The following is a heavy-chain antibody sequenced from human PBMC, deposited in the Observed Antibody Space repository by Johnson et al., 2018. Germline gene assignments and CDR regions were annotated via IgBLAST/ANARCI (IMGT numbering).Heavy chain of an antibody. CDR2: LSWNSGSI. CDR1: GFTFGDYA. J-gene: IGHJ4*02. D-gene: IGHD5-18*01. CDR3: AKGIYSYGYYFDY. V-gene: IGHV3-9*01. Sequence: VQLQESGGGLVQXGRSLRLXCAGSGFTFGDYAMHWVRQAPGKGLEWVSGLSWNSGSIGYADSVKGRFIISRDNAKNSLYLQMNSLRAEETALYYCAKGIYSYGYYFDYWGQGTLVTVSS.